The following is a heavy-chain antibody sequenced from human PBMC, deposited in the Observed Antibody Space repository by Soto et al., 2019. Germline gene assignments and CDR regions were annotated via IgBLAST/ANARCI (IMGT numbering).Heavy chain of an antibody. CDR2: ISSSSSTI. CDR1: GFTFSSYS. D-gene: IGHD2-2*01. V-gene: IGHV3-48*01. CDR3: ARDIVVVPAAADSDY. J-gene: IGHJ4*02. Sequence: EVPLVESGGGLVQPGGSLRLSCAASGFTFSSYSMNWVRQAPGKGLEWVSYISSSSSTIYYADSVKGRFTISRDNAKNSLYLQMNSLRAEDTAVYYCARDIVVVPAAADSDYWGQGTLVTVSS.